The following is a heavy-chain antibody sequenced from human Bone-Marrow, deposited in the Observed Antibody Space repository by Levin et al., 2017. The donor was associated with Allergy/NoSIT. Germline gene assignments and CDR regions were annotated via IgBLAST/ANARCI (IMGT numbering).Heavy chain of an antibody. Sequence: GGSLRLSCAATGFSFSSYAINWVRQAPGKGLEWVSSISSGGGSHMYYADSVKCRFTISRDNAKNSLSLQMNSLRADDTAVYYCARGTAYGRAISYWGQGTLVTVSS. J-gene: IGHJ4*02. V-gene: IGHV3-21*06. CDR3: ARGTAYGRAISY. CDR2: ISSGGGSHM. CDR1: GFSFSSYA. D-gene: IGHD1-26*01.